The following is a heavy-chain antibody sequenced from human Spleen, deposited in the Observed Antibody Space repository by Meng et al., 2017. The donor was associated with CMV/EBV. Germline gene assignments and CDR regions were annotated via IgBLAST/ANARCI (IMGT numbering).Heavy chain of an antibody. CDR3: AKRGNLDY. CDR1: GDSVSSNRAA. V-gene: IGHV6-1*01. CDR2: TYYRSKWYN. D-gene: IGHD3-10*01. J-gene: IGHJ4*02. Sequence: QLHQAGPGLGNPSHTLPPTCAISGDSVSSNRAAWNWLRQSPSRGLELLGRTYYRSKWYNEYAVSVEGRITINPDTSKNQFSLQLNSATPDDTAVYYCAKRGNLDYWGQGTLVTVSS.